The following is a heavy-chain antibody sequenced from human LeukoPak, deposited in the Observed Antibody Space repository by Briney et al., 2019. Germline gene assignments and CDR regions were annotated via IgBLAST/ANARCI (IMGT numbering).Heavy chain of an antibody. CDR1: GFTFSNAW. CDR2: ISYDGSNK. J-gene: IGHJ4*02. CDR3: ARDGRAKYAEYYLDY. Sequence: GGSLRLSCAASGFTFSNAWMNWVRQAPGKGLEWVAVISYDGSNKYYADSVKGRFTISRDNSKNTLYLQMNSLRAEDTAVYYCARDGRAKYAEYYLDYWGQGTLDTVSS. V-gene: IGHV3-30*03. D-gene: IGHD2-15*01.